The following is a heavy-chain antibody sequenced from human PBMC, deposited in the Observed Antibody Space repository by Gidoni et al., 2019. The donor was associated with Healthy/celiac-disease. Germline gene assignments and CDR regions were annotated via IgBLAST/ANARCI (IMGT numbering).Heavy chain of an antibody. V-gene: IGHV3-23*04. D-gene: IGHD6-25*01. CDR2: ISGSGGST. CDR1: GFTFSSVA. CDR3: AKVGGHGYYFDY. Sequence: EVQLVVSGGGLVQPGGSLRISCAASGFTFSSVAKSWVRRAPGKGLEWVSAISGSGGSTYYADSVKGRFTISRDNSKNTLYLQMNSLRAEDTAVYYCAKVGGHGYYFDYWGQGTLVTVSS. J-gene: IGHJ4*02.